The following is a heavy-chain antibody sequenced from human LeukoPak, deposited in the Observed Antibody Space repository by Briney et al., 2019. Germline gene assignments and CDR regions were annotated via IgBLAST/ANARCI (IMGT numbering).Heavy chain of an antibody. CDR2: IKEDGTLA. V-gene: IGHV3-7*03. CDR3: VRDGYNQNRFDF. CDR1: GFMFSSNW. Sequence: GSLRLSCAASGFMFSSNWMNWVRQALGKGLEWVANIKEDGTLAYYADSVTGRFSISRDNTKNSLYLQMNGLRAEDTAVYFCVRDGYNQNRFDFWGQGILVTVSS. J-gene: IGHJ4*02. D-gene: IGHD3-22*01.